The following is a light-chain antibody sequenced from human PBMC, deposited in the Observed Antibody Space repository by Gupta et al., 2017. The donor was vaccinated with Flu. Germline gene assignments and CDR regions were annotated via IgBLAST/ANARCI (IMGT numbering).Light chain of an antibody. V-gene: IGLV2-14*03. Sequence: ALTHAASVSRSPGRSITISCTGTSSDVGGYNYVSWYQHHPGTAPKLMIYDVSNRPSGISNRFSGSKSGNTASLTITGLQAEDEADYYCSSYESSPLIQLFGAGTKVTVL. CDR1: SSDVGGYNY. CDR3: SSYESSPLIQL. J-gene: IGLJ1*01. CDR2: DVS.